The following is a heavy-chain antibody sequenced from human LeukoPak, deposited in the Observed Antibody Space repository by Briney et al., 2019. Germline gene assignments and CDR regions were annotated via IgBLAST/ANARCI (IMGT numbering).Heavy chain of an antibody. CDR2: INWSSDYI. D-gene: IGHD4-23*01. J-gene: IGHJ6*03. CDR3: AREGGNGDYFYYMDV. Sequence: GGSLRLSCAAAGFTFRRYSMSWVRQAPGKGLEWVSTINWSSDYIYYADSVEGRFTISRDNAKNSMCLEMNSLRAEDTAVYFCAREGGNGDYFYYMDVWGKGTTVTVSS. CDR1: GFTFRRYS. V-gene: IGHV3-21*01.